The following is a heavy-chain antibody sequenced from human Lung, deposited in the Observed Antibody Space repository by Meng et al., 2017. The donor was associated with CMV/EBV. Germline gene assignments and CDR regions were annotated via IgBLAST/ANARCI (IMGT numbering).Heavy chain of an antibody. CDR2: ISIDGSSK. CDR3: TRRADYFDY. J-gene: IGHJ4*02. V-gene: IGHV3-30*04. CDR1: GFTFSSYD. D-gene: IGHD6-25*01. Sequence: SCAASGFTFSSYDMNWVRQAPGKALEWVAVISIDGSSKFYADSMKGRFTISRDNSKNTLFLQVNSLRPEDTAVYYCTRRADYFDYCGPGNLVTVS.